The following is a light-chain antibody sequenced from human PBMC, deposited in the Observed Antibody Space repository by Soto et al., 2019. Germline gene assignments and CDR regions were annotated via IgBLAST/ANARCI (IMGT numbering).Light chain of an antibody. CDR2: AAS. CDR3: QQYYSYPHT. CDR1: QGISSY. Sequence: AIRMTQSPSSLSASTGDRVTITCRASQGISSYLAWYQQKPGKAPKLLIYAASTLLSGVPSRFSGSGSGTDFTLTISCLQSEDFATYYCQQYYSYPHTFGGGTKVEIK. V-gene: IGKV1-8*01. J-gene: IGKJ4*01.